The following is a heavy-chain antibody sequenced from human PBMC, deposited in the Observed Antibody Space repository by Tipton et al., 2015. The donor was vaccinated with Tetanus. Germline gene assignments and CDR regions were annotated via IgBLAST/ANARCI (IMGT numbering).Heavy chain of an antibody. D-gene: IGHD2-15*01. CDR2: IKHDGTEK. Sequence: GSLRLSCAASGFSFSTFWMSWVRQAPGGGLEWVAYIKHDGTEKYYVDSVRGRFTISRDNTNNSLFLQMSGLRAEDTAVYYCARDIVSGHHVFDCWGRGTLVTVSS. CDR1: GFSFSTFW. J-gene: IGHJ4*02. V-gene: IGHV3-7*01. CDR3: ARDIVSGHHVFDC.